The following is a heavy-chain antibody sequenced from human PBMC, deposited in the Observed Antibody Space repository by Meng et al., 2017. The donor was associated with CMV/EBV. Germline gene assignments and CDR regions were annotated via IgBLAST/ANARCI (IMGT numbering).Heavy chain of an antibody. CDR3: AKNLVVPVATPYYYYGMDV. J-gene: IGHJ6*02. V-gene: IGHV3-33*06. Sequence: GESLKISCAASGFTFSSYAMHWVRQAPGKGLEWVAVVWYDGSNKYYADSVKGRFNISRDNSKNTLYLQMNSLRAEDTGVYYCAKNLVVPVATPYYYYGMDVWGQGTTVTVSS. CDR2: VWYDGSNK. D-gene: IGHD2-2*01. CDR1: GFTFSSYA.